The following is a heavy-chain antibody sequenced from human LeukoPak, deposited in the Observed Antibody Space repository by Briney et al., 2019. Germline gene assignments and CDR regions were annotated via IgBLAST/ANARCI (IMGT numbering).Heavy chain of an antibody. V-gene: IGHV3-30*03. CDR3: ARATGYYGMDV. Sequence: GGSLRLSCAASGFTFSTYAIHWARQAPGKGLEWVAVVSYDGSNKYYADSVKGRFTISRDNSKNTLDLQMNSLRAGDTAVYYCARATGYYGMDVWGQGTTVTVSS. J-gene: IGHJ6*02. CDR2: VSYDGSNK. CDR1: GFTFSTYA. D-gene: IGHD3-10*01.